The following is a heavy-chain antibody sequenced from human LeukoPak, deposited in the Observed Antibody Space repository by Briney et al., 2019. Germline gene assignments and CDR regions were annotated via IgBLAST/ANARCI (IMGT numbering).Heavy chain of an antibody. J-gene: IGHJ4*02. V-gene: IGHV5-51*01. CDR3: ARLVVRGVNTSEFDY. CDR1: GYTFASSW. CDR2: IYPGDSDT. D-gene: IGHD3-10*01. Sequence: GESLKISCKGSGYTFASSWIGWVRQMPGKGLEWMGFIYPGDSDTRYSPSFQGQVTISADKSISTAYLQWSSLKASDTAMYYCARLVVRGVNTSEFDYWGQGTLVTVSS.